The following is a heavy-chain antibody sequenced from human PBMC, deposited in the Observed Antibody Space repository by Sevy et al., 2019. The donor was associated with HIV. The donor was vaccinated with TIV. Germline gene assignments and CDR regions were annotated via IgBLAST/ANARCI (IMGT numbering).Heavy chain of an antibody. CDR1: GYTFTSYG. CDR2: ISAYNGNT. CDR3: AGGGRIQLWLKIPWRYGMDV. J-gene: IGHJ6*02. D-gene: IGHD5-18*01. V-gene: IGHV1-18*01. Sequence: ASVKVSCKASGYTFTSYGISWVRQAPGQGLEWMGWISAYNGNTNYAQKLQGRVTMTTDTSTSTAYMELRSLRSDDTAVYYCAGGGRIQLWLKIPWRYGMDVWGQGTTVTVSS.